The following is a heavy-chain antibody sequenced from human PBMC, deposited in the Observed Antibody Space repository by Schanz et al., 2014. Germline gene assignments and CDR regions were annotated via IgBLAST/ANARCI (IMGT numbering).Heavy chain of an antibody. V-gene: IGHV3-74*01. CDR2: INSDGTTT. CDR1: GFTFSTYW. Sequence: EVQLVESGGGLVQPGGSLRLSCAASGFTFSTYWMHWVRQAPGKGLVWVSHINSDGTTTTYADSVKGRFTISRDNARSSLYLQMSSLRDGDTAVYYCASVIMVAGNHRDGRDVWGQGTTXIVSS. CDR3: ASVIMVAGNHRDGRDV. D-gene: IGHD6-19*01. J-gene: IGHJ6*02.